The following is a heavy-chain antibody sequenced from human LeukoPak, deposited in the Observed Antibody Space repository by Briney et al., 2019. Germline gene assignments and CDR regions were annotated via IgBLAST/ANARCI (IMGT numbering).Heavy chain of an antibody. J-gene: IGHJ4*02. CDR3: AKDNGGGGFDY. V-gene: IGHV3-7*03. CDR2: IKEDGSEK. Sequence: GGSPRLSCAGSGFVFSSFWMHWVRQAPGEGLEWVADIKEDGSEKYYMDSVKGRFTISRDSAKNSLYLQMNSLKAEDTAVYYCAKDNGGGGFDYWGQGTLVTVSS. D-gene: IGHD3-16*01. CDR1: GFVFSSFW.